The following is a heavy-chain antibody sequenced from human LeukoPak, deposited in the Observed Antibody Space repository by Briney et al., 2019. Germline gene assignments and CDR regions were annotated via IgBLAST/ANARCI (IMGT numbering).Heavy chain of an antibody. V-gene: IGHV3-7*01. J-gene: IGHJ5*02. D-gene: IGHD6-13*01. CDR3: ARYLSPRRGVYSRTLFWDWFDP. CDR2: IKQDGSEK. Sequence: GGSLRLSCAASGFTFSSYWMSWVRQAPGKGLEWVANIKQDGSEKYYVDSVKGRFTISRDNAKNSLYLQMNSLRAEDTAVYYCARYLSPRRGVYSRTLFWDWFDPWGQGTLVTVSS. CDR1: GFTFSSYW.